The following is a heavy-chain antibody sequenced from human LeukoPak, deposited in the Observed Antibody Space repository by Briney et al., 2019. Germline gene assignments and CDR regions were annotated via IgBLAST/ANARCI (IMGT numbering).Heavy chain of an antibody. CDR3: ARFSIVVGGAFDI. J-gene: IGHJ3*02. CDR1: GGSISSSSYY. Sequence: PSETLSLTCTVSGGSISSSSYYWGWIRQPPGKGLGWIGSIYYSGSTYYNPSLKSRVTISVDTSKNQFSLKLSSVTAADTAVYYCARFSIVVGGAFDIWGQGTMVTVSS. CDR2: IYYSGST. D-gene: IGHD3-22*01. V-gene: IGHV4-39*07.